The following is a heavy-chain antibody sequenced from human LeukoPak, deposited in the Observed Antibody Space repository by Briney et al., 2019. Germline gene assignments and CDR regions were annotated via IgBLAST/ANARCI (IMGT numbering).Heavy chain of an antibody. CDR2: IYTSGST. CDR1: GGSISSGSYY. V-gene: IGHV4-61*02. CDR3: ARERAHYVSNWFDP. Sequence: SQTLSLTCTVSGGSISSGSYYWSWIRQAAGKGLEWIGRIYTSGSTNYNPSLKSRVTISVDTSKNQFSLKLSSVTAADTAVYYCARERAHYVSNWFDPWGQGTLVTVSS. J-gene: IGHJ5*02. D-gene: IGHD4-17*01.